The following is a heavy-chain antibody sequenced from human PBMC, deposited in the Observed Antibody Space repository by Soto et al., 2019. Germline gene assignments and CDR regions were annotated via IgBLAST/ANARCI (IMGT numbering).Heavy chain of an antibody. J-gene: IGHJ6*02. D-gene: IGHD6-13*01. CDR2: INPSGGST. CDR1: GYTFTSYY. CDR3: AKSPPLAYYGMDV. V-gene: IGHV1-46*01. Sequence: ASVKVSCKASGYTFTSYYMHWVRQAPGQGLEWMGIINPSGGSTSYAQKFQGRVTMTRDTSTSTVYMELSSLRSEDTAVYYCAKSPPLAYYGMDVWGQGTTVTVSS.